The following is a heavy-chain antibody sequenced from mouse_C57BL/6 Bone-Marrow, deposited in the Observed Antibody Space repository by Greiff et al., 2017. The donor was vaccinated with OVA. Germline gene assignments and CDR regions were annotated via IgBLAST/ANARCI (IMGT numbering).Heavy chain of an antibody. CDR3: ARKGADSSGYNY. Sequence: VQLQQSGPELVKPGASVKISCKASGYAFSSSWMNWVKQRPGKGLEWIGRIYPGDGDTKYNGKFKGKATLTAAKSSSTAYMQLSSRTSEDSAVYFCARKGADSSGYNYWGQGTTLTVSS. V-gene: IGHV1-82*01. CDR2: IYPGDGDT. J-gene: IGHJ2*01. D-gene: IGHD3-2*02. CDR1: GYAFSSSW.